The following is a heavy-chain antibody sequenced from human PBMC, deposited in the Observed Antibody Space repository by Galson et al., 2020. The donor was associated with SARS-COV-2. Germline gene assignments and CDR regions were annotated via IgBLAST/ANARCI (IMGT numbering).Heavy chain of an antibody. V-gene: IGHV5-51*01. CDR1: GYSFTTYW. CDR3: ARRGSAGQQLVVWEVWEY. J-gene: IGHJ4*02. D-gene: IGHD2-8*02. Sequence: KIGESLKISCKGSGYSFTTYWIGWVRQMPWKGLEWMGIIYPGDSDTTYSPSFQGQVTISADKSITTAYLQWSSLKASDTAMYYCARRGSAGQQLVVWEVWEYWGQGTLVTVAS. CDR2: IYPGDSDT.